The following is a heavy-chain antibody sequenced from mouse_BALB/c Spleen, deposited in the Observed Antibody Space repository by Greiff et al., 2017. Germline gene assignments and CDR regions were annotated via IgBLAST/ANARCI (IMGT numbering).Heavy chain of an antibody. CDR2: ISDGGSYT. CDR1: GFTFSDYY. D-gene: IGHD1-1*01. J-gene: IGHJ4*01. V-gene: IGHV5-4*02. CDR3: AREVTTVVEAYYYAMDY. Sequence: DVMLVESGGGLVKPGGSLKLSCAASGFTFSDYYMYWVRQTPEKRLEWVATISDGGSYTYYPDSVKGRFTISRDNAKNNLYLQMSSLKSEDTAMYYCAREVTTVVEAYYYAMDYWGQGTSVTVSS.